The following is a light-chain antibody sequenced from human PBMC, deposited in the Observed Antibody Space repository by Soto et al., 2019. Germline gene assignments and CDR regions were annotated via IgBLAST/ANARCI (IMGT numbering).Light chain of an antibody. CDR3: QKYNSAPRT. J-gene: IGKJ1*01. V-gene: IGKV1-27*01. Sequence: DIQMTQSPSSLSASVGDRVTITCRASQGIRHDLGWYHQKPGKVPKLLIYAASTLQSGVPSRFGGSGSGTDFTLTISSLQPEDVATYYCQKYNSAPRTFGQGTKVDIK. CDR1: QGIRHD. CDR2: AAS.